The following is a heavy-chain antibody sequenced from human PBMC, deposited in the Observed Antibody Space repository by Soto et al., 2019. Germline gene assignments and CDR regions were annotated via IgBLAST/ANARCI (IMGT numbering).Heavy chain of an antibody. D-gene: IGHD3-22*01. Sequence: SETLSLTCTVSGGSISSSSYYWGWIRQPPGKGLEWIGYIYHSGSTYYNPSLKSRVTISVDRSKNQFSLKLSSVTAADTAVYYCATDYYDSSGYSHFDYWGQGTLVTVS. J-gene: IGHJ4*02. CDR1: GGSISSSSYY. CDR2: IYHSGST. CDR3: ATDYYDSSGYSHFDY. V-gene: IGHV4-30-2*01.